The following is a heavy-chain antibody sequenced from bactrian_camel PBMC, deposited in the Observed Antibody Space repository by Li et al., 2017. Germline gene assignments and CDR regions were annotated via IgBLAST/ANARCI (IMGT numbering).Heavy chain of an antibody. Sequence: HVQLVESGGGSVQAGGSLTLSCAASGKQMWTISCMGWFRQAPGKEREGVAVIDSSGIKRYDNSVRGRFTISQDNTKNTLYLQMTDLKPEDTAMYYCARRNGYCNPTLPRAEFSYWGQGTQVTVS. CDR1: GKQMWTISC. J-gene: IGHJ4*01. V-gene: IGHV3S53*01. CDR3: ARRNGYCNPTLPRAEFSY. CDR2: IDSSGIK. D-gene: IGHD1*01.